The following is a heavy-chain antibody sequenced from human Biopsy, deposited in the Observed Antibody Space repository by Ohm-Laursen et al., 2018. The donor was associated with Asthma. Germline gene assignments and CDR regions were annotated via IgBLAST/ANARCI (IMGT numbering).Heavy chain of an antibody. D-gene: IGHD1-20*01. J-gene: IGHJ5*02. CDR1: GGYLTGHY. Sequence: GTLSLTCPVYGGYLTGHYWNWIRQPPGKGLEWIGEIDQSGYTNYNPSLKSRVTISADTSKNQFHLNLSSVTAADTAVYFCARAAITGIGGWFDPWGQGTQVTVSS. CDR3: ARAAITGIGGWFDP. V-gene: IGHV4-34*01. CDR2: IDQSGYT.